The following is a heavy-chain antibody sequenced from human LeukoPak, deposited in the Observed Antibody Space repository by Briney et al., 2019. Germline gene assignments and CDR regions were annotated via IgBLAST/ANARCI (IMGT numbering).Heavy chain of an antibody. Sequence: PSETLPLTCTVSGGCISSSSYYWGCLRQPPGKALEWIGSIYYSGSTYYNPSLKSRVTISVDTSKNQFSLTLSSVTAADTAVYYCARQWLAGPAIDYWGQGTLVTVSS. CDR1: GGCISSSSYY. CDR3: ARQWLAGPAIDY. D-gene: IGHD6-19*01. CDR2: IYYSGST. V-gene: IGHV4-39*01. J-gene: IGHJ4*02.